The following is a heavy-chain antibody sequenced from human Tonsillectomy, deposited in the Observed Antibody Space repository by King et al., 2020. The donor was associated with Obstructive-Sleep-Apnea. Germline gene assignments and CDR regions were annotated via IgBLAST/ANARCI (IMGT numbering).Heavy chain of an antibody. J-gene: IGHJ4*02. V-gene: IGHV3-7*03. CDR2: IKQDGSEK. Sequence: QLVESGGGLVQPGGSLRLSCAASGFTFSSYWMGWVRQAPGKGLEWVANIKQDGSEKYYVDSVKGRFTISRDNAKNSLYLQMNSLRAEDTAVYYCARGIREAAASLGYWGQGTLVTVSS. CDR1: GFTFSSYW. D-gene: IGHD6-13*01. CDR3: ARGIREAAASLGY.